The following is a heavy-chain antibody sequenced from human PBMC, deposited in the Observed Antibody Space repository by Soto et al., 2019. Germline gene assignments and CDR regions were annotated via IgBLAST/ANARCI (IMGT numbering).Heavy chain of an antibody. CDR1: GYTFTSHG. J-gene: IGHJ6*02. V-gene: IGHV1-18*04. CDR3: ARARYCASPSCYKHYYYGMDT. Sequence: QAQLVQSGAEVKKPGASVKISCEASGYTFTSHGISWVRQAPGRGLEWLGWISTYNSRTHYAQKVQGRVTMTTDTSTSTAYLDLRSLTFDDTAVYYCARARYCASPSCYKHYYYGMDTWGQGTMVTVSS. CDR2: ISTYNSRT. D-gene: IGHD2-2*02.